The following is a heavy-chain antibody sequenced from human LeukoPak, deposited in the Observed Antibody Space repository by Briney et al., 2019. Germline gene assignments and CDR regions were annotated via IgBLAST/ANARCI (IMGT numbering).Heavy chain of an antibody. CDR2: INHSGST. J-gene: IGHJ3*02. CDR1: GGSFSGYY. V-gene: IGHV4-34*01. CDR3: ARWVRYFDWLPYDAFDI. Sequence: SETLSLNCAVYGGSFSGYYWSWIRQPPGKGLEWIGEINHSGSTNYNPSLKSRVTISVDTSKNQFSLKLSSVTAADTAVYYCARWVRYFDWLPYDAFDIWGRGTMVTVSS. D-gene: IGHD3-9*01.